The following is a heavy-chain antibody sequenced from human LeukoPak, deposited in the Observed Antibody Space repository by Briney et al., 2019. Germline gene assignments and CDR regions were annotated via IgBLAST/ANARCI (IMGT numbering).Heavy chain of an antibody. Sequence: PSETLSLTCAVSGGSLSGYYWSWIRQPPGKGLEWIGYIYYSGSTNYNPSLKSRLTISVDTSKNQFSLKLSSVTAADTAVYYCARLRGNYFPDYWGQGTLSPSPQ. D-gene: IGHD4-11*01. V-gene: IGHV4-59*01. CDR3: ARLRGNYFPDY. CDR2: IYYSGST. CDR1: GGSLSGYY. J-gene: IGHJ4*02.